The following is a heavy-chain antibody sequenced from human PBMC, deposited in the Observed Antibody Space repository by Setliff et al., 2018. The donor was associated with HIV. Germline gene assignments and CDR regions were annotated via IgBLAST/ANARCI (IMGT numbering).Heavy chain of an antibody. CDR2: ISSSGGST. Sequence: GGSLRLSCAASGFIFNNYAMSWVRQAPGKGLEWVSVISSSGGSTYVADSVKGRFTISRDNSENTLYLQMNSLRADDTAVYYCTKKGPKGQWLVDLYFDSWGQGTLVTVSS. V-gene: IGHV3-23*01. J-gene: IGHJ4*02. CDR3: TKKGPKGQWLVDLYFDS. D-gene: IGHD6-19*01. CDR1: GFIFNNYA.